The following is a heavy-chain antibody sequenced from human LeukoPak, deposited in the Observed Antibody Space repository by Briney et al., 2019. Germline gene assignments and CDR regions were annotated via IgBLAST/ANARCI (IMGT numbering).Heavy chain of an antibody. J-gene: IGHJ4*02. Sequence: ASVKVSCKASGYTFTSYGISWVRQAPGQGLEWMGIINPSGGSTSYAQKFQGRVTMTRDTSTSTVYMELSSLRSEDTAVYYCARGEQGYSSSWYKWGQGTLVTVSS. CDR3: ARGEQGYSSSWYK. CDR1: GYTFTSYG. D-gene: IGHD6-13*01. V-gene: IGHV1-46*01. CDR2: INPSGGST.